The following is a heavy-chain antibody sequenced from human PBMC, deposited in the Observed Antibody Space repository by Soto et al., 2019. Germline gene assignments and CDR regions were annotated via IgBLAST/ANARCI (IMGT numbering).Heavy chain of an antibody. V-gene: IGHV3-23*01. D-gene: IGHD3-10*02. CDR3: ARRDVSTGAMDV. CDR2: ISGSAGTT. CDR1: GFTFSSFA. Sequence: VQVLESGGDLVQPGGSLRLSCSASGFTFSSFAMRWVRQAPGKGLEWVSAISGSAGTTYYADSVQGRFTISRDNSKNILYLQMNSLRAEDTAVYFCARRDVSTGAMDVWGQGTTVTVSS. J-gene: IGHJ6*02.